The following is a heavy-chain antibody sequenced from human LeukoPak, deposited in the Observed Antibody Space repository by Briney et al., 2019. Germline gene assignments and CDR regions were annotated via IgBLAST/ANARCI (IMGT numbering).Heavy chain of an antibody. V-gene: IGHV3-23*01. J-gene: IGHJ4*02. Sequence: PGGSLRLSCAASGFTFSSYAMNWVRQAPGKGLEWVSGISDSGGDTYYAESVKGRFTISRDTSKNTLYLQMNTLRAEDTAVYYCAKGRDIMLRGLIISPFDNWGRGTLVTVSS. D-gene: IGHD3-10*01. CDR2: ISDSGGDT. CDR3: AKGRDIMLRGLIISPFDN. CDR1: GFTFSSYA.